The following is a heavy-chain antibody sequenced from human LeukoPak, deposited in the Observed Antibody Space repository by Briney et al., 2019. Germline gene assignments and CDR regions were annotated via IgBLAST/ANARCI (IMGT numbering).Heavy chain of an antibody. J-gene: IGHJ4*02. CDR2: ISSSSSYI. CDR1: GFTFSSYS. CDR3: ARRSGSGSPRDY. V-gene: IGHV3-21*01. D-gene: IGHD3-10*01. Sequence: PGGSLRLSCAASGFTFSSYSMNWDRQAPGKGLEWVSSISSSSSYIYYADSVKGRFTISRDNAKNSLYLQMNSLRAEDTAVYYCARRSGSGSPRDYWGQGTLVTVSS.